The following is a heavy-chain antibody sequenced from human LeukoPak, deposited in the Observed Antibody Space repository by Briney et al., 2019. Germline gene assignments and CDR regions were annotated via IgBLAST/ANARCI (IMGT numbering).Heavy chain of an antibody. D-gene: IGHD6-13*01. CDR3: ASEIAAAGIYYYYYGMDV. J-gene: IGHJ6*02. CDR2: IQPSGGST. Sequence: GASVKVSCKATGYTFTSHYMHWVRQGPGQGLEWLGIIQPSGGSTSYAQKSQGRVTMTRDTSTSTVYMELSSLRSGDTAVYYCASEIAAAGIYYYYYGMDVWGQGTTVTVSS. V-gene: IGHV1-46*03. CDR1: GYTFTSHY.